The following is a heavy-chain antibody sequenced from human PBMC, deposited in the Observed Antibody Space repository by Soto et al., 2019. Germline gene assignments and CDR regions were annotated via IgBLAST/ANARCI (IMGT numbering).Heavy chain of an antibody. CDR3: ARDRWYYYDSSGYYWNDAFDI. J-gene: IGHJ3*02. CDR1: GFTFSSYW. D-gene: IGHD3-22*01. CDR2: IKQDGSEK. V-gene: IGHV3-7*03. Sequence: PGGSLRLSCAASGFTFSSYWMSWVRQAPGKGLEWVANIKQDGSEKYYVDSVKGRFTISRDNAKNSLYLQMNSLRAEDTAVYYCARDRWYYYDSSGYYWNDAFDIWGQGTMVTVSS.